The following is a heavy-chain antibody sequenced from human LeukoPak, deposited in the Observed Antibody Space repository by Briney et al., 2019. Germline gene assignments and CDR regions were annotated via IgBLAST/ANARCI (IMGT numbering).Heavy chain of an antibody. CDR1: GFTFSIYA. D-gene: IGHD2-2*01. Sequence: GGSLRLSCAASGFTFSIYAMSWVRQAPGKGLEWVSIISVSSGSTYYADSVKGRFTISRDNSKNTLYLQMNSLRAEDTAVYYCAKSEGGTSRRPFDYWGQGTLVTVSS. CDR2: ISVSSGST. V-gene: IGHV3-23*01. CDR3: AKSEGGTSRRPFDY. J-gene: IGHJ4*02.